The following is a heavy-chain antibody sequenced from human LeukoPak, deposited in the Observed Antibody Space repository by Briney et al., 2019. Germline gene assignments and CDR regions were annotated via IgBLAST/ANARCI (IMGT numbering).Heavy chain of an antibody. V-gene: IGHV1-18*01. CDR3: ARDEYCSGGSCYVPWFDP. J-gene: IGHJ5*02. CDR2: ISAYNGNT. CDR1: GYTFTRYG. Sequence: ASVKVSCKASGYTFTRYGIIWVRQAPGQGLEWMGWISAYNGNTNYAQKLQGRVTMTTDTSTSTAYMERRSLRSDDTAVYYCARDEYCSGGSCYVPWFDPWGQGTLVTVSS. D-gene: IGHD2-15*01.